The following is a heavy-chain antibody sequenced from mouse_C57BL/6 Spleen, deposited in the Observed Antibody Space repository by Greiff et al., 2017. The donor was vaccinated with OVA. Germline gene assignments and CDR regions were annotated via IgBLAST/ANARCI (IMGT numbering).Heavy chain of an antibody. V-gene: IGHV1-82*01. J-gene: IGHJ2*01. Sequence: QVQLQQSGPELVKPGASVKISCKASGYAFSSSWMNWVKQRPGKGLEWIGRIYPGDGDTNYNGKFKGKATLTADKSSSTAYMQLSSLTSEDSAVYFCARGLAVVAPFDYWGQGTTLTVSS. CDR2: IYPGDGDT. D-gene: IGHD1-1*01. CDR3: ARGLAVVAPFDY. CDR1: GYAFSSSW.